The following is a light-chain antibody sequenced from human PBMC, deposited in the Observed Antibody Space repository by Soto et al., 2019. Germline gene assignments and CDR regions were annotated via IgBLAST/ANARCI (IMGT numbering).Light chain of an antibody. J-gene: IGLJ1*01. V-gene: IGLV2-14*01. CDR1: SSDVGGYNS. Sequence: QSVLTQPASVSVSPGQSITISCTGTSSDVGGYNSVSWYQQHPGKAPKLMIYDVSNRPSGVSNRFSGSKSGNTASLTISGLQAEDEADYYCSSYTGSGTLYVFGTGTKLTVL. CDR2: DVS. CDR3: SSYTGSGTLYV.